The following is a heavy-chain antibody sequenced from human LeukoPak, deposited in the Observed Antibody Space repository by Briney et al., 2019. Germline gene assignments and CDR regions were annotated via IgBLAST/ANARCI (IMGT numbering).Heavy chain of an antibody. D-gene: IGHD5-18*01. V-gene: IGHV1-2*02. Sequence: ASVKVSCKASGYTFTSYYMHWVRQAPGQGLEWMGWINPNSGGTNYAQKFQGRVTMTRDTSISTAYMELSRLRSDDTAVYYCARGVEYSYGRAGYYFDYWGQGTLVTVSS. CDR2: INPNSGGT. CDR3: ARGVEYSYGRAGYYFDY. CDR1: GYTFTSYY. J-gene: IGHJ4*02.